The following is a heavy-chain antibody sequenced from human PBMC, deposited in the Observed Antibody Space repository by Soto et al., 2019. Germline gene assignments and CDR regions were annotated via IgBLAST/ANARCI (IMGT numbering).Heavy chain of an antibody. CDR1: GFTFSSYS. V-gene: IGHV3-21*01. D-gene: IGHD4-4*01. CDR3: AKSPTGDAFDM. Sequence: EVQLVESGGGLVKPGGSLRLSCAASGFTFSSYSINWVRQAPGKGLEWVSSISSSIDYIFYADSVKGRFTISRDNAKNSAYVHMNRLRADDTAVYYCAKSPTGDAFDMWGQGTMVTVS. J-gene: IGHJ3*02. CDR2: ISSSIDYI.